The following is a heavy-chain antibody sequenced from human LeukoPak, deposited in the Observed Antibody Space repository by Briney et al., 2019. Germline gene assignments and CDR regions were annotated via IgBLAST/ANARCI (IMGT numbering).Heavy chain of an antibody. CDR2: IKQDGSRI. D-gene: IGHD3-3*01. Sequence: PGGSLRLSCTASGFTFSSYWMSWARQPPGKGLEFVSNIKQDGSRIEYVDSVKGRFTTSRDNAKNSLYLQMISLRAEDTAVYYCARWRGAQSEFEYWGQGTLVTVSS. CDR1: GFTFSSYW. CDR3: ARWRGAQSEFEY. J-gene: IGHJ4*02. V-gene: IGHV3-7*01.